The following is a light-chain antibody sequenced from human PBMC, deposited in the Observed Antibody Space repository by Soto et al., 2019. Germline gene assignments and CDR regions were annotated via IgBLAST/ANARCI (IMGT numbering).Light chain of an antibody. J-gene: IGLJ2*01. Sequence: QSVLTQPPSASGSPGQSVTISCTGTSSDVGVYNYVSWYQQHPGKAPKLMIYEVSKRPSGVPDRFSGSKSGNTASLTVSGLQAEDEDDYYCSSFAGNNNMVFGGGTKLTVL. CDR1: SSDVGVYNY. CDR3: SSFAGNNNMV. V-gene: IGLV2-8*01. CDR2: EVS.